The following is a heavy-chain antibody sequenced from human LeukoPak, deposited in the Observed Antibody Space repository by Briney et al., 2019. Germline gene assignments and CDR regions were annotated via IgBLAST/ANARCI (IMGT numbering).Heavy chain of an antibody. CDR3: ARMSGYYSRHFDY. CDR1: GFTVSSNY. J-gene: IGHJ4*02. Sequence: PGGSLRLSCAASGFTVSSNYMSWVRQAPGKGLEWVSVIYSGGSTYYADSVKGRFTISRDNSKNTLSLQMNSLRAEDTAVYYCARMSGYYSRHFDYWGQGTLVTVSS. D-gene: IGHD3-3*01. V-gene: IGHV3-66*02. CDR2: IYSGGST.